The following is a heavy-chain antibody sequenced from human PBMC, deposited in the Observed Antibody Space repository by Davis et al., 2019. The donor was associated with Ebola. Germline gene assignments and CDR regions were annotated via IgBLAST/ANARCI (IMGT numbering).Heavy chain of an antibody. Sequence: GESLKISCPASGFTFGTYDMSWVRQAPGQGLEWVSGISASGGSTYYADSVKGRFTISRDNSKNTLYLQMNSLRAEDTAVYYCARNTFWGVTTNLWGQGTLVTVSS. D-gene: IGHD3-16*01. CDR2: ISASGGST. V-gene: IGHV3-23*01. CDR1: GFTFGTYD. CDR3: ARNTFWGVTTNL. J-gene: IGHJ4*02.